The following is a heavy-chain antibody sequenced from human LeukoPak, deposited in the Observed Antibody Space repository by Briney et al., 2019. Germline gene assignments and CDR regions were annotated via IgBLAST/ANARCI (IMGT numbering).Heavy chain of an antibody. D-gene: IGHD6-13*01. CDR2: IYPGDSDT. J-gene: IGHJ4*02. Sequence: TGESLKISCKGSGYSFTSYWIGWVRQMPGKGLEWMGIIYPGDSDTRYSPSFQGQVTISADKSISTAYLQWSSLKASDTAMYYCAVQGGSSSWYGLNHNYFDYWGQGTQVTVSS. V-gene: IGHV5-51*01. CDR1: GYSFTSYW. CDR3: AVQGGSSSWYGLNHNYFDY.